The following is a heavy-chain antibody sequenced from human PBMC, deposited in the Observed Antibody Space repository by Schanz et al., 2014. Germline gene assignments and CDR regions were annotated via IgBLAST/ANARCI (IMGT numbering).Heavy chain of an antibody. D-gene: IGHD3-3*01. CDR3: TTVERITIFEVVPYYYYYMDV. CDR2: IGGSGDST. CDR1: GFTFSNHA. V-gene: IGHV3-23*04. Sequence: EVQLVESGGGLVKPGGSLRLSCAASGFTFSNHALSWVRQAPGKGLEWVSGIGGSGDSTHYADSVKGRFIISRDNSKNTLYLQMNSLKTEDTAVYYCTTVERITIFEVVPYYYYYMDVWGKGTTVTVSS. J-gene: IGHJ6*03.